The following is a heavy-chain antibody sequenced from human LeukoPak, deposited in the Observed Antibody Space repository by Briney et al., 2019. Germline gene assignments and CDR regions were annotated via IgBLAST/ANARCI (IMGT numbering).Heavy chain of an antibody. Sequence: SETLSLTCAVYGGSFSGYYWSWIRQPPGKGLEWIGEINHSGSTNYNPSLKSRVTISVDTSKNQFSLKLSSVTAADTAVYYCARGQHSRWYLPYYYYGMDVWGQGTTATVSS. V-gene: IGHV4-34*01. CDR3: ARGQHSRWYLPYYYYGMDV. D-gene: IGHD6-13*01. CDR2: INHSGST. CDR1: GGSFSGYY. J-gene: IGHJ6*02.